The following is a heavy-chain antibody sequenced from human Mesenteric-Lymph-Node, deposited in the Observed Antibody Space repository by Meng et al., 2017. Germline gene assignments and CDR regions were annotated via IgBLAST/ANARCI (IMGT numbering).Heavy chain of an antibody. J-gene: IGHJ3*02. V-gene: IGHV3-7*01. CDR1: GFTLSTHW. CDR3: ARPPWDDAFDI. CDR2: IKQDGGEK. D-gene: IGHD1-26*01. Sequence: VQVVESGGGLVQPGGSLRLSCAGSGFTLSTHWMSWVRQAPGKGLEWVANIKQDGGEKKYADSVKGRFTISRDNAKSSLYLQMSSLRVEDTAVYYCARPPWDDAFDIWGQGTMVTVSS.